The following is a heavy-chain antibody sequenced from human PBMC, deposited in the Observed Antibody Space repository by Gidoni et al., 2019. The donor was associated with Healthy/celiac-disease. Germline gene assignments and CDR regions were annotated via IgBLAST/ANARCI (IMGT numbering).Heavy chain of an antibody. D-gene: IGHD1-26*01. J-gene: IGHJ5*02. Sequence: QVQLVQSGAELKKPGASVKVSCKASGYTFTGYYMHWVRQAPGQGLEWMGWINPNSGGTNYAQKFQGRVTMTRDTSISTAYMELSRLRSDDTAVYYCARHVGATAPYNWFDPWTQGTLVTVSS. CDR2: INPNSGGT. CDR1: GYTFTGYY. V-gene: IGHV1-2*02. CDR3: ARHVGATAPYNWFDP.